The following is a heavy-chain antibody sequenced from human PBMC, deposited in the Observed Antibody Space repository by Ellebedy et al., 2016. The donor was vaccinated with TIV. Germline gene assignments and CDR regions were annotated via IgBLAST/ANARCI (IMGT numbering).Heavy chain of an antibody. J-gene: IGHJ6*02. D-gene: IGHD5-12*01. Sequence: ASVKVSCKASGYTFTSYGISWVRQAPGQGLEWMGSIITIFGTPHYAQKFQGRVTITADKSTTTAFMELNSLRSADTAIYYIAIVREALGSGYDSDYYYYGSDVWGQGTTVTVSS. CDR2: IITIFGTP. CDR3: AIVREALGSGYDSDYYYYGSDV. CDR1: GYTFTSYG. V-gene: IGHV1-69*06.